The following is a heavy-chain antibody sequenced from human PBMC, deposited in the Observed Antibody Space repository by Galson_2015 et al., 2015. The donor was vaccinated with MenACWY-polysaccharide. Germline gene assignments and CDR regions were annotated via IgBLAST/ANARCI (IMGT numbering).Heavy chain of an antibody. Sequence: ETLSLPCTVSGGSISSSSYYWGWIRQPPGKGLEWIGSIYYSGSTYYNPSLKSRVTISVDTSKNQFSLKLSSVTAADTAVYYCARLRIHYDSSGRFDYWGQGTLVTVSS. CDR3: ARLRIHYDSSGRFDY. V-gene: IGHV4-39*01. J-gene: IGHJ4*02. CDR2: IYYSGST. D-gene: IGHD3-22*01. CDR1: GGSISSSSYY.